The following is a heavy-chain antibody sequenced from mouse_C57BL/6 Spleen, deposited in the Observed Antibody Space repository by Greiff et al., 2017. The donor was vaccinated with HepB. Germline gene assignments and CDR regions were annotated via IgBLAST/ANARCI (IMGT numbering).Heavy chain of an antibody. CDR2: IDPENGDT. CDR3: TVYGNPADYFAY. J-gene: IGHJ2*01. CDR1: GFNIKDDY. V-gene: IGHV14-4*01. Sequence: EVQLQQSGAELVRPGASVKLSCTASGFNIKDDYMHWVKQRPEQGLEWIGWIDPENGDTEYASKFQGKATITADTSSNTAYLPLRSLTSEDTAVYYCTVYGNPADYFAYWGQGTTLTVSS. D-gene: IGHD2-1*01.